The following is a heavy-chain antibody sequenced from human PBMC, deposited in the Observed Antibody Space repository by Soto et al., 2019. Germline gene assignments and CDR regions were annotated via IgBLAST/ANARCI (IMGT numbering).Heavy chain of an antibody. CDR2: IIPILNIV. Sequence: QVQLVQSGAEVKKPGSSVKVSCKASGGTFSTYTYTWVRQAPGQGLEWIGKIIPILNIVNYAQNFQGRVTITADKSTRTAYMELSSLRSEDTAVYYWASSTDYGDSMDVWGQGTTVTVSS. CDR3: ASSTDYGDSMDV. J-gene: IGHJ6*02. CDR1: GGTFSTYT. D-gene: IGHD4-17*01. V-gene: IGHV1-69*02.